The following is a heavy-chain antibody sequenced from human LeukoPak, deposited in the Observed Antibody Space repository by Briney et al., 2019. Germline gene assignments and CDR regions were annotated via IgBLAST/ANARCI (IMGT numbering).Heavy chain of an antibody. CDR2: ISSSSSYI. CDR1: GFTFSSYS. CDR3: AREVVVPAAPENWFDP. V-gene: IGHV3-21*01. D-gene: IGHD2-2*01. Sequence: GGSLRLSCAASGFTFSSYSMNWVRQAPGKGLEWVSPISSSSSYIYYADSVKGRFTISRDNAKNSLYLQMNSLRAEDTAVYYCAREVVVPAAPENWFDPWGQGTLVTVSS. J-gene: IGHJ5*02.